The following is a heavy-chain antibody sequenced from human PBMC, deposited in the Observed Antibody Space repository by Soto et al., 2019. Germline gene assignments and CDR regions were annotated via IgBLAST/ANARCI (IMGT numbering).Heavy chain of an antibody. CDR1: GGSISSGDYY. Sequence: ASETLSLTCTVSGGSISSGDYYWSWIRQPPGKGLEWIGYIYYSGSTYYNPSLKSRVTISVDTSKNQFSLKLSSVTAADTAVYYCARGMNMIVVASNWFDPWGQGTLVTVSS. D-gene: IGHD3-22*01. V-gene: IGHV4-30-4*01. CDR2: IYYSGST. CDR3: ARGMNMIVVASNWFDP. J-gene: IGHJ5*02.